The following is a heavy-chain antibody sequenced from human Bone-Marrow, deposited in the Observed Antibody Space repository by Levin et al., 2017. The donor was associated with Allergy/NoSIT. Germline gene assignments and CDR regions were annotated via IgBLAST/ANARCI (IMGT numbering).Heavy chain of an antibody. Sequence: PTGGSLRLSCASSGFTFSGYWMAWVRQAPGKGLEWVANINRDGGDGYYVDSVKGRFTISRDNARNSLDLQMNSLVVEDTAVYYCARNGAWSFEFWGQGTLVTVSS. CDR1: GFTFSGYW. J-gene: IGHJ4*02. CDR2: INRDGGDG. CDR3: ARNGAWSFEF. V-gene: IGHV3-7*02. D-gene: IGHD2-8*01.